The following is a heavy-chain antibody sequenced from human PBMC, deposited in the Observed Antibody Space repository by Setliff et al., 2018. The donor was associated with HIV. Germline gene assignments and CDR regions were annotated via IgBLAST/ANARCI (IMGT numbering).Heavy chain of an antibody. CDR3: TTRLSGSYIPNWFDP. J-gene: IGHJ5*02. CDR2: IRSKANGGTT. CDR1: GFNFNTYS. Sequence: PGGSLRLSCAASGFNFNTYSMSWVRQAPGKGLEWVGHIRSKANGGTTEYAAPVKGRFTISRDDSRDTLFLQMNSLKIEDTAVYYCTTRLSGSYIPNWFDPWGQGTLVTVSS. D-gene: IGHD1-26*01. V-gene: IGHV3-15*01.